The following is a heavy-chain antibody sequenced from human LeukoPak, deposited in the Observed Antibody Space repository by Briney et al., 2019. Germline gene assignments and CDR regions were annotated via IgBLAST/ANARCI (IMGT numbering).Heavy chain of an antibody. V-gene: IGHV4-59*01. D-gene: IGHD3-3*01. J-gene: IGHJ4*02. CDR2: TYYSGST. CDR1: GGSISSYY. Sequence: SETLSLTCTVSGGSISSYYWSWIRQPPGKGLEWIGYTYYSGSTNYNPSLKSRVTISVDTSKNQFSLKLSSVTAADTAVYYCAGGDFHVDYWGQGTLVTVSS. CDR3: AGGDFHVDY.